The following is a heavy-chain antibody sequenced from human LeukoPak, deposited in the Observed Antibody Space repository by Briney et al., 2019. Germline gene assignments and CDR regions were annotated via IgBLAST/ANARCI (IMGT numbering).Heavy chain of an antibody. CDR1: GFTFYSNW. J-gene: IGHJ4*02. CDR2: ISGSGGST. CDR3: AKCGGYVAAAGNPDY. D-gene: IGHD6-13*01. Sequence: GGSLRLSCAASGFTFYSNWMHWVRQAPGKGLEWVSAISGSGGSTYYADSVKGRFTISRDNSKNTLYLQMNSLRAEDTAVYYCAKCGGYVAAAGNPDYWGQGTLVTVSS. V-gene: IGHV3-23*01.